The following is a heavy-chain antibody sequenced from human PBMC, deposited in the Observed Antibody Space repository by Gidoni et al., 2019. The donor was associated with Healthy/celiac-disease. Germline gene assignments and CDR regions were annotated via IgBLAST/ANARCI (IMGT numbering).Heavy chain of an antibody. CDR3: ARGGTTVTTPPLYGMDV. CDR1: GGPFSSYA. D-gene: IGHD4-17*01. Sequence: QVQLVQSGAEVKKPGSSVKVSCKASGGPFSSYAISWVRQAPGQGLEWMGGIIPIFGTANYAQKFQGRVTITADKSTSTAYMELSSLRSEDTAVYYCARGGTTVTTPPLYGMDVWGQGTTVTVSS. V-gene: IGHV1-69*06. J-gene: IGHJ6*02. CDR2: IIPIFGTA.